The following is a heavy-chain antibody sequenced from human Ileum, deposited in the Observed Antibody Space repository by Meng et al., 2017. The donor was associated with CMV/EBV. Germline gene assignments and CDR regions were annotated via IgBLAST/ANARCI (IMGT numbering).Heavy chain of an antibody. D-gene: IGHD6-13*01. V-gene: IGHV5-51*01. CDR2: IYPGDLDI. J-gene: IGHJ5*02. CDR1: GYIFNRYW. CDR3: VRRDSSSWHNYFDL. Sequence: GESLKISCQASGYIFNRYWIAWLRQMPGKGLEWIGMIYPGDLDIRYSPSFQGQVTISVDRSISTVYLEWSSLKASDTAMYYCVRRDSSSWHNYFDLWGQGTLVTVSS.